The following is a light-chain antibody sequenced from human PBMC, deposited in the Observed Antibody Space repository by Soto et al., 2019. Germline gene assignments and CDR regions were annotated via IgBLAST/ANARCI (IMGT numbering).Light chain of an antibody. V-gene: IGKV3-20*01. CDR1: HSVSRTY. CDR3: QQFDDSVT. J-gene: IGKJ5*01. CDR2: GAS. Sequence: EIVSTQSPCTLSLSPGERATLSCRASHSVSRTYLAWYQQKPGQAPRLLMYGASDRATGTPGRFSGSGSGTDFTLTISGLEPEDTAVYYCQQFDDSVTSGQGTRTQIK.